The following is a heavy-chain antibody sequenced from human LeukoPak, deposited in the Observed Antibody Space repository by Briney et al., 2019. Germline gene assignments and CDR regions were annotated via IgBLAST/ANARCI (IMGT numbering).Heavy chain of an antibody. CDR3: ARDPPAVGGFDY. J-gene: IGHJ4*02. CDR2: IYYSGST. D-gene: IGHD6-19*01. V-gene: IGHV4-59*01. Sequence: SETLSLTCTVSGVSISSYYWSWIRQPPGKGLEWIGYIYYSGSTNYNPSLKSRVTISVDTSKNQFSLKLSSVTAADTAVYYCARDPPAVGGFDYWGQGTLVTVSS. CDR1: GVSISSYY.